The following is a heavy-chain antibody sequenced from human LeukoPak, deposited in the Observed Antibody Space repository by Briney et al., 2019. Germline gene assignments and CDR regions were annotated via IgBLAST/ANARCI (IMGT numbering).Heavy chain of an antibody. CDR3: ARVPVASWIQLDS. V-gene: IGHV3-53*01. J-gene: IGHJ4*02. D-gene: IGHD6-13*01. CDR2: IYSGGST. Sequence: GSLRPSCSGSGVTGSNHLIRWGRPASGEGLGWGPIIYSGGSTYFADSVKGRFTISRDNSKNTLYLQMNSLRAEDTALYYCARVPVASWIQLDSWGQGTLVTVSS. CDR1: GVTGSNHL.